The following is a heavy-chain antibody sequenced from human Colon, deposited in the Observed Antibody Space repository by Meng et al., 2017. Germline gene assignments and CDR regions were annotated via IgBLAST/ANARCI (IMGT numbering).Heavy chain of an antibody. CDR1: GFTFSSYA. Sequence: GESLKISCAVSGFTFSSYAMTWVRQAPGKGLEWVSAISGSGSSTYYADSVKGRFTISRDNSKNTLYLQMNSLRVEDTADYYCGKDSRGPSVRAFDIWGQGTVVTVSS. CDR2: ISGSGSST. CDR3: GKDSRGPSVRAFDI. V-gene: IGHV3-23*01. D-gene: IGHD3-3*01. J-gene: IGHJ3*02.